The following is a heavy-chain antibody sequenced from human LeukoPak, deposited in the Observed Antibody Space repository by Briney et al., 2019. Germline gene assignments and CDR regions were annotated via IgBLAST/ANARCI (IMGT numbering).Heavy chain of an antibody. CDR1: GFTFSSYA. D-gene: IGHD4-17*01. V-gene: IGHV3-23*01. CDR3: AKFDYGDYFNLYGMDV. CDR2: ISGSGGST. Sequence: GGSLRLSCAASGFTFSSYAMSWVRQAPGKGLEWVSAISGSGGSTYHADSVKGRFTISRDNSKNTLYLQMNSLRAEDTAVYYCAKFDYGDYFNLYGMDVWGQGTTVTVSS. J-gene: IGHJ6*02.